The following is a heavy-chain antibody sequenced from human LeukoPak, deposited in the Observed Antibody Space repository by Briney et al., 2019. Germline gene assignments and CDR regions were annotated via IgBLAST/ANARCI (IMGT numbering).Heavy chain of an antibody. CDR2: IIPIFGTA. CDR3: AQSVPYYYYMDV. CDR1: GGTFSSYA. Sequence: ASVKVSCKASGGTFSSYAISWVRQAPGQRLEWMGGIIPIFGTANYAQKFQGRVTITTDESTSTAYMELSSLRSEDTAVYYCAQSVPYYYYMDVWGKGTTVTVSS. J-gene: IGHJ6*03. D-gene: IGHD6-6*01. V-gene: IGHV1-69*05.